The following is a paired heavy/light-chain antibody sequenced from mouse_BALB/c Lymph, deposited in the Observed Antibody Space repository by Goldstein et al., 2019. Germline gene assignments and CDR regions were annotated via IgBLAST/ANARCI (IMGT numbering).Heavy chain of an antibody. J-gene: IGHJ2*01. CDR3: ARGSSFDY. CDR2: ISYSGST. Sequence: EVQLQESGPSLVKPSQTLSLTCSVTGDSITSGYWNWIRKFPGNKLEYMGYISYSGSTYYNPSLKSRISITRDTSKNQYYLQLNSVTTEDTATYYCARGSSFDYWGQGTTLTVSS. D-gene: IGHD1-1*01. V-gene: IGHV3-8*02. CDR1: GDSITSGY.
Light chain of an antibody. V-gene: IGKV2-137*01. CDR2: RMS. CDR3: MQHLEYPFT. CDR1: KSLLHSNGNTY. J-gene: IGKJ4*01. Sequence: DIVMTQAAPSVPVTPGESVSISCRSSKSLLHSNGNTYLYWFLQRPGQSPQLLIYRMSNLASGVPDRFSGSGSGTAFTLRISRVEAEDVGVYYCMQHLEYPFTFGSGTKLEIK.